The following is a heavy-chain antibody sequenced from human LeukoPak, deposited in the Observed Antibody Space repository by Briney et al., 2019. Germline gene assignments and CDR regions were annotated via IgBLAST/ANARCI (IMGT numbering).Heavy chain of an antibody. J-gene: IGHJ6*03. V-gene: IGHV4-39*07. CDR2: IYHSGST. Sequence: SETLSLTCTVSGGSISSSSYYWGWIRQPPGKGLEWIGSIYHSGSTYYNPSLKSRVTISVDTSKNQFSLKLSSVTAADTAVYYCASAKYNWNYVDYYYYMDVWGKGTTVTVSS. CDR1: GGSISSSSYY. CDR3: ASAKYNWNYVDYYYYMDV. D-gene: IGHD1-7*01.